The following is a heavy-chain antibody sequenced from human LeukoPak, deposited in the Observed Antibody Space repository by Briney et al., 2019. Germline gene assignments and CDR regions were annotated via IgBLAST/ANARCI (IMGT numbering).Heavy chain of an antibody. CDR1: GYTFTSYY. Sequence: ASVKVSCKASGYTFTSYYMHWVRQAPGQGLEWMGIINPSGGSTSYAQKFQGRVTMTRDTSTSTVYMELSSLRSEDTAVYYCARGGYYYDSSGQDYFDYWGQGTLVTVSS. J-gene: IGHJ4*02. D-gene: IGHD3-22*01. CDR2: INPSGGST. V-gene: IGHV1-46*01. CDR3: ARGGYYYDSSGQDYFDY.